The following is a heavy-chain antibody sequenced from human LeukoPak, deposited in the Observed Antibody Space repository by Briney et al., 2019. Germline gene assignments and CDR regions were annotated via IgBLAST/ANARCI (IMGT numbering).Heavy chain of an antibody. Sequence: SVKVSCKASGGTFSSYAISWVRQAPGRGLEWMGRIIPIFGTANYAQKFQGRVTITTDESTSTAYMELSSLRSEDTAVYYCARGWYDFWSGRRGDRIDYWGQGTLVTVSS. V-gene: IGHV1-69*05. D-gene: IGHD3-3*01. CDR2: IIPIFGTA. J-gene: IGHJ4*02. CDR1: GGTFSSYA. CDR3: ARGWYDFWSGRRGDRIDY.